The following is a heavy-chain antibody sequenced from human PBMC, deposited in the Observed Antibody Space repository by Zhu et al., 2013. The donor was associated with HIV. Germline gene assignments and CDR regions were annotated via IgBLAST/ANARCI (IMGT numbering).Heavy chain of an antibody. CDR2: INPSGGST. Sequence: QLQLVQSGAEVKRPGSSVKVSCRASGGKLKYTAISWLRRAPGQGLEWMGIINPSGGSTSYAQKFQGRVTMTRDTSTSTVYMELSSLRSEDTAVYYCARWESGSHYMDVWGKGTTVTVSS. J-gene: IGHJ6*03. CDR3: ARWESGSHYMDV. CDR1: GGKLKYTA. V-gene: IGHV1-46*02. D-gene: IGHD1-26*01.